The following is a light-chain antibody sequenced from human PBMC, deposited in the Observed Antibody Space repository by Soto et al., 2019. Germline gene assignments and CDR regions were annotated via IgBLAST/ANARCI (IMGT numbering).Light chain of an antibody. Sequence: DIEMTQSPSTLSASVGDRVTITCRASQTIRRWLAWYQQRPGKAPKVPIYDASTLESGVPARFSGSGSETQFSLTISGLQPEDSATYYCQHYNSDPWTFGQGTKVEIK. J-gene: IGKJ1*01. CDR1: QTIRRW. V-gene: IGKV1-5*01. CDR3: QHYNSDPWT. CDR2: DAS.